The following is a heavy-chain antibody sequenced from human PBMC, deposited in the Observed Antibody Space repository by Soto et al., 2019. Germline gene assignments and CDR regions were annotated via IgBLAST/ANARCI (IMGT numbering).Heavy chain of an antibody. Sequence: QVQLQESGPGLVKPSGTLSLTCAVSSGSISSSNWWSWVRQPPGKGLERIGELYHSGSTNYNPSLKSRVTTSVDKSKNQFSLKLSSVTAADTAVYYCARTPIAAAADVWFDPWGQGTLVTVSS. CDR2: LYHSGST. CDR3: ARTPIAAAADVWFDP. D-gene: IGHD6-13*01. J-gene: IGHJ5*02. CDR1: SGSISSSNW. V-gene: IGHV4-4*02.